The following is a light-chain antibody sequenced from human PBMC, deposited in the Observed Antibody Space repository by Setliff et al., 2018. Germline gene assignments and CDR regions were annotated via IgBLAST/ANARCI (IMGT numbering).Light chain of an antibody. CDR2: EVS. CDR1: SSDVGAYNY. CDR3: CSYAGSYTYV. V-gene: IGLV2-14*01. J-gene: IGLJ1*01. Sequence: QSALTQPASVSGSPGQSITISCTGTSSDVGAYNYVSWYQQHPGKAPKLMIYEVSNRPSGVSNRFSGSKSGNTASLTISGLQAEDEADYYCCSYAGSYTYVFGTGTKAPS.